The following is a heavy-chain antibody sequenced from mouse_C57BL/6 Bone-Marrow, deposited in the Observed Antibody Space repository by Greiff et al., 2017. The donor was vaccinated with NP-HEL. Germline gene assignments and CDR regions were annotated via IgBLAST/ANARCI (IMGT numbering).Heavy chain of an antibody. CDR3: ARVTAQAPFAY. D-gene: IGHD3-2*02. V-gene: IGHV1-26*01. Sequence: EVKLQQSGPELVKPGASVKISCKASGYTFTDYYMNWVKQSHGKSLEWIGDINPNNGGTSYNQKFKGKATLTVDKSSSTAYMELRSLTSEDSAVYYCARVTAQAPFAYWGQGTLVTVSA. CDR1: GYTFTDYY. J-gene: IGHJ3*01. CDR2: INPNNGGT.